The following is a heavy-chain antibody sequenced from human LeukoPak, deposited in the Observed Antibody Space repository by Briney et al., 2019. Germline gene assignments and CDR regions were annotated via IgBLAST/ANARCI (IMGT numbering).Heavy chain of an antibody. CDR1: GFTFSNNW. Sequence: GGSLRLSCAASGFTFSNNWMSWVRQAPGKGLEWAANINQDGSEKNYVDSVKGRFTISRDNAKNSVYLQMNSLRAEDTAVYYCVRGKGWLDPWGQGILVTVSS. J-gene: IGHJ5*02. V-gene: IGHV3-7*03. CDR2: INQDGSEK. CDR3: VRGKGWLDP.